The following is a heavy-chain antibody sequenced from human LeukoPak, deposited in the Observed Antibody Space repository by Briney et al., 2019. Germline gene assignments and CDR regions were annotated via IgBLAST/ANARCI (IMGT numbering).Heavy chain of an antibody. V-gene: IGHV3-23*01. J-gene: IGHJ4*02. CDR3: AKDLASEAH. Sequence: PGGSLRLSGQAPGFPLRPYALTWVRQAPGRGLEWVSSISPSGGSIYYADSVKGRFTISRDNSKNTLYLQMNSLRAEDTALYYCAKDLASEAHWGQGTLVTVSS. D-gene: IGHD3-16*01. CDR1: GFPLRPYA. CDR2: ISPSGGSI.